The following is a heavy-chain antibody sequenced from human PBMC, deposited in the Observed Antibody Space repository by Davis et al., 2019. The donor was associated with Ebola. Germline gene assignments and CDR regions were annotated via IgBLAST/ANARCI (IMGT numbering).Heavy chain of an antibody. J-gene: IGHJ3*02. CDR2: IYYSGST. CDR3: AREGII. CDR1: GGSVNSASFY. V-gene: IGHV4-31*03. Sequence: LRLSCTVSGGSVNSASFYWSWIRQPPGKGLEWIGYIYYSGSTYYNPSLKSRVTISVDTSKNQFSLKLSSVTAADTAVYYCAREGIIWGQGTMVTVSS.